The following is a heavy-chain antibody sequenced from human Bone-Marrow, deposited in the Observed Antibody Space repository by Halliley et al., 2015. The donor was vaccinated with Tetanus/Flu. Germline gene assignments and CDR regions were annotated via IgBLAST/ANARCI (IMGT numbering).Heavy chain of an antibody. CDR1: GGSIGRYY. V-gene: IGHV4-59*08. D-gene: IGHD2-8*01. CDR2: IYSRGST. Sequence: TLSLTCTVSGGSIGRYYWNWIRQTPGKGPEWFGYIYSRGSTNYNPPLKGRVPIPVDTPKNQFSLNLLSVTAADTAVYYCARRRGVYHDNGGLDFWGQGTLVTVSS. J-gene: IGHJ4*02. CDR3: ARRRGVYHDNGGLDF.